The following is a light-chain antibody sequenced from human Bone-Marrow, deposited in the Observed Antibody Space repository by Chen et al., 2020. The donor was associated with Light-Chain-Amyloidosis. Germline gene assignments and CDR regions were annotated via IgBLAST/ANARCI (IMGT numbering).Light chain of an antibody. CDR2: DDS. CDR1: NIGSKS. Sequence: SYVLTQPSSVSVAPGQTATLPCGGNNIGSKSVHWYQQTPGQAPLLVVYDDSDRPSGIPERLSGSNSGNTATLTISRVEAGDEADYYCQVWDRSSDRPVFGGGTKLTVL. J-gene: IGLJ3*02. CDR3: QVWDRSSDRPV. V-gene: IGLV3-21*02.